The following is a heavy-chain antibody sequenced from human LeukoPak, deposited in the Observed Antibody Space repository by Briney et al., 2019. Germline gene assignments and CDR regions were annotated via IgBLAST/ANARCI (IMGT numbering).Heavy chain of an antibody. D-gene: IGHD3-3*01. CDR3: ARERESIMIFGVVKVDYYYMDV. CDR1: GGSISSYY. J-gene: IGHJ6*03. Sequence: SETLSLTCTVSGGSISSYYWSWIRQPAGKGLEWIGRIYTSGSTNYNPSLKSRVTMSVDTSKNQFSLKLSSVTAADTAVYYCARERESIMIFGVVKVDYYYMDVWGKGTTVTVSS. V-gene: IGHV4-4*07. CDR2: IYTSGST.